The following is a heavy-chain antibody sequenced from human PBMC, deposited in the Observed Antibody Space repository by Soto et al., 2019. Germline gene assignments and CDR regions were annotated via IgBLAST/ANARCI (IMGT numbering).Heavy chain of an antibody. Sequence: QVQLVQSGAEVKKPGSSVKVSCKASGGTFSSYTISWVRQAPGQGLEWMGRIIPILGIANYAQKFQGRVTITADKSTSTAYMELSSLRSEDTAVYYCARPKGILRYFDWSDDDGFDIWGEGRMVTVS. V-gene: IGHV1-69*02. CDR2: IIPILGIA. CDR1: GGTFSSYT. D-gene: IGHD3-9*01. CDR3: ARPKGILRYFDWSDDDGFDI. J-gene: IGHJ3*02.